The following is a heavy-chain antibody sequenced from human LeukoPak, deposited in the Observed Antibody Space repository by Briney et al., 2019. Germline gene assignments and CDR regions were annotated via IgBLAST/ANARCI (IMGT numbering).Heavy chain of an antibody. J-gene: IGHJ4*02. D-gene: IGHD5-24*01. CDR1: GGSISSYY. CDR3: ARAIEREGITFDY. V-gene: IGHV4-59*06. Sequence: PSETLSLTCTVSGGSISSYYWSWIRQHPGKGLEWIGYIYYSGTTYYNPSLKSRVTISVDTSKNQFSLKLSSVTAADTAVYYCARAIEREGITFDYWGQGTLVTVSS. CDR2: IYYSGTT.